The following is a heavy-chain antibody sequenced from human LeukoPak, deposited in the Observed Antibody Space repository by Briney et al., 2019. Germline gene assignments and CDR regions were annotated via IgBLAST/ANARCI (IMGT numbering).Heavy chain of an antibody. Sequence: GGSLRLSCGASGFTFSNYWMHWSRQAPGKGLVWVSHINSYGSITTYADSVKGRFTISRDNAKNTLYLQMNSLRAEDTAVYYCARGNYFDYWGQGTLVTVSS. CDR1: GFTFSNYW. CDR3: ARGNYFDY. J-gene: IGHJ4*02. V-gene: IGHV3-74*01. CDR2: INSYGSIT.